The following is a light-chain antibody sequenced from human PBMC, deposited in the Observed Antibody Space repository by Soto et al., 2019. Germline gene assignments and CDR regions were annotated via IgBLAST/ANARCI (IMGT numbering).Light chain of an antibody. J-gene: IGKJ4*01. CDR3: QQRSNWPPV. V-gene: IGKV3D-20*02. Sequence: EIVLTQSPGTLSLSPGDRATLSCRASETVTGKYLAWYQQKAGQAPRLLIFAASNRATGIPDRFSGSGSGTDFTLTISRLEPEDFAVYFCQQRSNWPPVFGGGTKVEIK. CDR1: ETVTGKY. CDR2: AAS.